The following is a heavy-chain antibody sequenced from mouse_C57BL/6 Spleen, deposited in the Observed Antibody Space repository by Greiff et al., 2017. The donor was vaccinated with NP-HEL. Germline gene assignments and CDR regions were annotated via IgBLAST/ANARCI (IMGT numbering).Heavy chain of an antibody. V-gene: IGHV1-69*01. Sequence: VQMQQSGAELVMPGASVKLSCKASGYTFTSYWMHWVKQRPGQGLEWIGEIDPSDSYTNYNQKFKGKSTLTVDKSSSTAYMQLSSLTSEDSAVYYCARWSNWDDYWGQGTTLTVSS. D-gene: IGHD4-1*01. CDR1: GYTFTSYW. CDR3: ARWSNWDDY. J-gene: IGHJ2*01. CDR2: IDPSDSYT.